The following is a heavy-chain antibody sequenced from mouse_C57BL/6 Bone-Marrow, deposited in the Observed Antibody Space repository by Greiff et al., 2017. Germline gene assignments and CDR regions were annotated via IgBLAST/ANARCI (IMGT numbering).Heavy chain of an antibody. CDR3: ARPLLLRTPLAY. V-gene: IGHV5-15*01. CDR1: GFTFSDYG. D-gene: IGHD1-1*01. CDR2: ISNLAYSI. J-gene: IGHJ3*01. Sequence: EVKLMESGGGLVQPGGSLKLSCAASGFTFSDYGMAWVRQAPRKGPEWVAFISNLAYSIYYADTVTGRFTISRENAKNTLYLEMSSRRSEDTAMYYCARPLLLRTPLAYWGQGTLGTVSA.